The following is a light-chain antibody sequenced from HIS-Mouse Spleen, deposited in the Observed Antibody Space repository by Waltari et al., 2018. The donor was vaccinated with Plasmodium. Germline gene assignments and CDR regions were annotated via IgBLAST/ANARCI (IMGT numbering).Light chain of an antibody. Sequence: QSALTQPPSASGSPGQSVTISCTGTSSDVGGYNYVSWYQQHPGKAPHPLFYEVSKRPEVVPDRFAGSKSVNTASLTVSGLQAEDEADYYCSSYAGSNNLVFGGGTKLTVL. CDR3: SSYAGSNNLV. J-gene: IGLJ2*01. CDR1: SSDVGGYNY. V-gene: IGLV2-8*01. CDR2: EVS.